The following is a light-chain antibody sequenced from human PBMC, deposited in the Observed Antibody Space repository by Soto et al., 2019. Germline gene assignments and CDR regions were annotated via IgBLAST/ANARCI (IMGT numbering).Light chain of an antibody. V-gene: IGLV2-14*01. CDR1: SSDVGGYNY. Sequence: QSVLTQPASVSGSPGQSITISCTGTSSDVGGYNYVSWYQQHPGKAPKLMIYEVSNRPSGVSDRFSGSKSDNMASLTISGLQAEDEADYYCSSYTSSSTSYVFGTGTKVTVL. CDR2: EVS. CDR3: SSYTSSSTSYV. J-gene: IGLJ1*01.